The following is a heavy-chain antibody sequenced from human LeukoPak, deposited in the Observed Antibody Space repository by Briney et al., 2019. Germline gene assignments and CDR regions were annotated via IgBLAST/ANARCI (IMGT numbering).Heavy chain of an antibody. CDR1: GGTFSSYA. J-gene: IGHJ6*02. D-gene: IGHD1-7*01. V-gene: IGHV1-69*13. Sequence: GASVTVSCTASGGTFSSYAISWVRQAPGQGLEWMGGIIPIFGTANYAQKFQGRVTITADESTSTAYMELSSLRSEDTAVYYCARSRTTSMDVWGQGTTVTVSS. CDR2: IIPIFGTA. CDR3: ARSRTTSMDV.